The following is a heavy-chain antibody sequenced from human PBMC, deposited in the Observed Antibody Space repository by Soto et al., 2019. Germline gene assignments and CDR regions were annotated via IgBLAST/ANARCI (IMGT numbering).Heavy chain of an antibody. CDR1: GFTFDDYA. V-gene: IGHV3-9*01. Sequence: EVQLVESGGGLVQPGRSLRLSCAASGFTFDDYAIHWVRQAPGKGLEWVSGISWNSGIIGYADSVKGRFTISRDNAKNSLYLQMNSLRPEDTALYYCVKGTAVTVDYWGQGTLVTVSS. CDR2: ISWNSGII. CDR3: VKGTAVTVDY. J-gene: IGHJ4*02. D-gene: IGHD6-19*01.